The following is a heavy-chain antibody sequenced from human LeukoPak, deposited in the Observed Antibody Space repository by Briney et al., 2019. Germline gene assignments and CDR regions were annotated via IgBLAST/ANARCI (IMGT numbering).Heavy chain of an antibody. D-gene: IGHD5/OR15-5a*01. J-gene: IGHJ4*02. Sequence: SQTLSLTCAISGDSVSNNSVTWNCIRQSPSRGLEWLGRTYYRSKWYTDYAVSVKSRITIKPDTSKNQFSLQLNSVTPEDTAVYYCARGSTTTFHYWGQGTLVTVSS. CDR2: TYYRSKWYT. CDR3: ARGSTTTFHY. V-gene: IGHV6-1*01. CDR1: GDSVSNNSVT.